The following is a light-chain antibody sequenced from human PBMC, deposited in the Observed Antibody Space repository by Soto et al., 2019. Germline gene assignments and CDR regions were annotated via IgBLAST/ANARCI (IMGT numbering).Light chain of an antibody. V-gene: IGKV3-11*01. CDR2: DAS. CDR1: QSVSSY. J-gene: IGKJ4*01. Sequence: EIVLTQSPATLSLSPGERAILSCRASQSVSSYLAWYQQKPGQAPRLLIYDASNRATGIPARFSGSGSGTDFTLTISSLEPEDFAVYYCQQRSNWPGTFGGGTKVEIK. CDR3: QQRSNWPGT.